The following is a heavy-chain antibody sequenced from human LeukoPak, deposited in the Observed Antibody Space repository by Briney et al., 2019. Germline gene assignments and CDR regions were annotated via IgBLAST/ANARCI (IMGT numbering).Heavy chain of an antibody. J-gene: IGHJ4*02. CDR2: IYSGGYT. CDR3: ARDPDYDHGGMR. CDR1: GFTVSSNY. D-gene: IGHD4-23*01. V-gene: IGHV3-66*01. Sequence: PGGSLRLSCAASGFTVSSNYMSWVRQAPGKGLEWVSVIYSGGYTYYADSVKGRFTISRDNSKNTLYLQMNSLRAEDTAVYYCARDPDYDHGGMRWGQGTLVTVSS.